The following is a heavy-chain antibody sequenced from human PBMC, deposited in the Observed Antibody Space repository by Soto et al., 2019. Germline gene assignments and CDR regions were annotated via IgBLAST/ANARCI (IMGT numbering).Heavy chain of an antibody. Sequence: PSETLSLTCRVSGGSISSYYWGWIRQPPGKGLDWIGNIFCSGCTSSNPSLKSRFTVLVDTSQNQISLRRSAVTAAATPVYYCARAGMAAAPHNWLDPWGQGTLVTVSS. J-gene: IGHJ5*02. CDR2: IFCSGCT. V-gene: IGHV4-59*01. CDR3: ARAGMAAAPHNWLDP. D-gene: IGHD6-25*01. CDR1: GGSISSYY.